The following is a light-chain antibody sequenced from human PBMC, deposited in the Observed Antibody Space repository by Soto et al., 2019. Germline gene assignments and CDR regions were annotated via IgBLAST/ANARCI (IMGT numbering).Light chain of an antibody. Sequence: DIQMTQSPSSVSASVGDRVTITCRASQGISSWLDWYRQTPGKAPKLLIYAASRLPSGVQSLFVRSGAGPACTRPISSLQPEDVSTDCCQQANSFTGTFGQGTRLENK. CDR1: QGISSW. CDR3: QQANSFTGT. CDR2: AAS. J-gene: IGKJ5*01. V-gene: IGKV1-12*01.